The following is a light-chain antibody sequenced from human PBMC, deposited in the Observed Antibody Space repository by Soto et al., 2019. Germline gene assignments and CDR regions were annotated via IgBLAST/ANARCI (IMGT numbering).Light chain of an antibody. CDR3: QQYDSSPRT. V-gene: IGKV3-20*01. Sequence: EIVLTQSPGILSLSPGERASLSCGASQSISSNFLAWYQQKPGQAPRLLIYGASNRATGIPDRFSGSGSGTDFTLTISRLEPEDFAVYYCQQYDSSPRTFGQGTKVDIK. CDR2: GAS. CDR1: QSISSNF. J-gene: IGKJ1*01.